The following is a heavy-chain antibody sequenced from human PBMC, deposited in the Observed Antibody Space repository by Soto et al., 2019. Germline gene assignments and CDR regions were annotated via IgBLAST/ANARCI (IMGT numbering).Heavy chain of an antibody. CDR1: GGTFSSYA. D-gene: IGHD2-15*01. V-gene: IGHV1-69*12. CDR3: ARGYCSGGSCRVGDWYFDL. Sequence: QVQLVQSGAEVKKPGSSVKVSCKASGGTFSSYAISWVRQAPGQGLEWMGGIIPIFGTANYAQKFQGRVTITADESTSTAYMELSSLRSEDTAVYYCARGYCSGGSCRVGDWYFDLWGRGTLVTVSS. J-gene: IGHJ2*01. CDR2: IIPIFGTA.